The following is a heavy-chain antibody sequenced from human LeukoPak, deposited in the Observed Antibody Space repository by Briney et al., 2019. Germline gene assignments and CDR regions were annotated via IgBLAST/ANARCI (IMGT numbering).Heavy chain of an antibody. CDR3: ARGRSSWPPYYYYYMDV. CDR1: GYTFTSYD. Sequence: ASVKVSCKASGYTFTSYDINWVRQATGQGLEWMGWMNLNSGNTGYAQKFQGRVTMTRNTSISTAYMELSSLRSEDTAVYYCARGRSSWPPYYYYYMDVWGKGTTVTVSS. D-gene: IGHD6-13*01. J-gene: IGHJ6*03. V-gene: IGHV1-8*01. CDR2: MNLNSGNT.